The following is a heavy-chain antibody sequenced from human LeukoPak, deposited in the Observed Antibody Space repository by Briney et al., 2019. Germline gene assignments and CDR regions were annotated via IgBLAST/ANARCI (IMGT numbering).Heavy chain of an antibody. Sequence: ASVKVSCKASGYSFTRYFIHWVRQAPGQGLEWMGIIIPSDGSTSYAQKFQGRVTMTRDTSTSTVYVELSSLRSEDTAVYYCASSYYGSGSHSWFDPWGQGTLVTVSS. V-gene: IGHV1-46*01. CDR2: IIPSDGST. J-gene: IGHJ5*02. D-gene: IGHD3-10*01. CDR1: GYSFTRYF. CDR3: ASSYYGSGSHSWFDP.